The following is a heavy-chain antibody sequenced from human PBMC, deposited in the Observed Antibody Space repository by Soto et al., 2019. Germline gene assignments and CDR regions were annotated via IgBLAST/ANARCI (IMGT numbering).Heavy chain of an antibody. D-gene: IGHD3-3*01. CDR3: ARMRAADTILVPLYYDYGMDV. CDR1: GGTFSSYA. V-gene: IGHV1-69*01. CDR2: LIPIFGTA. J-gene: IGHJ6*02. Sequence: QVQLLQSGAEVKKPGSSVTVSCKASGGTFSSYAISWVRQAPGQGLEWMGGLIPIFGTANYAQKFQGRVTITADEYTSTAYMELSSLRSEDTAVYYCARMRAADTILVPLYYDYGMDVWGQGTTVTVSS.